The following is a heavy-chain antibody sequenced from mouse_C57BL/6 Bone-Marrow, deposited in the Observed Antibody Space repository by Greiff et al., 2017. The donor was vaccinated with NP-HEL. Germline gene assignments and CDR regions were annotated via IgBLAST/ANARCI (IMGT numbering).Heavy chain of an antibody. V-gene: IGHV1-56*01. J-gene: IGHJ4*01. Sequence: VKLQESGPELVRPGASVKISCKAPGYTFTSHWMQWVSQRPGQGLEWIGEIFPGSGSPYYNEKFKGKATLTVDTSSSTAYMQLSSLTSEDSAVYFCARARLLLYAMDYWGQGTSVTVSS. CDR3: ARARLLLYAMDY. CDR1: GYTFTSHW. D-gene: IGHD2-3*01. CDR2: IFPGSGSP.